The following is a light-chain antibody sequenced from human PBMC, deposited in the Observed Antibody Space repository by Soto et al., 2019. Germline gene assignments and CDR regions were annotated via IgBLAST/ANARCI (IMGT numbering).Light chain of an antibody. CDR1: SSDFGSYNL. CDR2: EGS. J-gene: IGLJ1*01. Sequence: QAVLNQPPAVWGSRGQSLTIRRPGTSSDFGSYNLVSWYQQHPGEAPKLMIYEGSKRPSGVSNRFSGSKSGNTASLTISGLQAEDEADYYCCSYAGSSTFLYVFGTGTKVTVL. V-gene: IGLV2-23*01. CDR3: CSYAGSSTFLYV.